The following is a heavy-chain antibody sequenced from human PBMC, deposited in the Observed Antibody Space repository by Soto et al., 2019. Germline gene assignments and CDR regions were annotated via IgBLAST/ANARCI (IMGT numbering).Heavy chain of an antibody. CDR2: IYYSGST. V-gene: IGHV4-39*01. J-gene: IGHJ6*02. CDR1: GGSISSSSYY. D-gene: IGHD3-10*01. CDR3: ASRRGLWFGTGYYYYGMDV. Sequence: KPSETLSLTCTVSGGSISSSSYYWGWIRQPPGKGLEWIGSIYYSGSTYYNPSLKSRVTISVDTSKNQFSLKLSSVTAADTAVYYCASRRGLWFGTGYYYYGMDVWGQGTTVTVSS.